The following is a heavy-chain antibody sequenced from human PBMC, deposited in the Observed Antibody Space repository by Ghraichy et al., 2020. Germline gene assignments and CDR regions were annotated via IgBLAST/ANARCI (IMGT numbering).Heavy chain of an antibody. CDR3: ARGEDRAKTGY. V-gene: IGHV4-34*01. CDR2: VSQTEGT. Sequence: SETLSLTFAVYGGSFTARCWSWIRQPPGKGLEWIGEVSQTEGTNYNPSLKTRVTMSLDTSKNQFSLKLDSVTAADTAIYYCARGEDRAKTGYWGQGTLVTVSS. CDR1: GGSFTARC. D-gene: IGHD2-15*01. J-gene: IGHJ4*02.